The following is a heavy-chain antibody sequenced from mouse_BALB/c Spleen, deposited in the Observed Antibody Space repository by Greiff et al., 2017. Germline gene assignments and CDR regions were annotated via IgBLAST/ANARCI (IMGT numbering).Heavy chain of an antibody. D-gene: IGHD2-12*01. V-gene: IGHV14-3*02. Sequence: EVQLQQSGAELVKPGASVKLSCTASGFNIKDTYMHWVKQRPEQGLEWIGRIDPANGNTKYDPKFQGKATITADTSSNTAYLQLSSLTSEDTAVYYCARDSLRAWFAYWGQGTLVTVSA. J-gene: IGHJ3*01. CDR1: GFNIKDTY. CDR3: ARDSLRAWFAY. CDR2: IDPANGNT.